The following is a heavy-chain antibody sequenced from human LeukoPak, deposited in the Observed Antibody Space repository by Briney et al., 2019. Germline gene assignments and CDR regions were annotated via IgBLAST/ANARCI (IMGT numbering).Heavy chain of an antibody. CDR1: GYTFTSYG. CDR2: ISAYNGNT. Sequence: ASVKVSCKASGYTFTSYGISWLRQAPGQGLEWMGWISAYNGNTNYAQKLQGRVTMTTDTSTSTAYMELRSLRSDDTAVYYCARDPFDSSGYKPDYWGQGTLVTASS. D-gene: IGHD3-22*01. CDR3: ARDPFDSSGYKPDY. J-gene: IGHJ4*02. V-gene: IGHV1-18*01.